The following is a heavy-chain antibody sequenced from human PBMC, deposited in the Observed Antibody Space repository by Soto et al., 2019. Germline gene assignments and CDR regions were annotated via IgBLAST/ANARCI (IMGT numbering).Heavy chain of an antibody. CDR3: AFRLWLRGLNTFDM. CDR2: VYYGGRT. CDR1: GDSISSTNYY. D-gene: IGHD5-18*01. Sequence: SETLSLTCTVSGDSISSTNYYWGWIRQPAGKGLEWIGSVYYGGRTYYNPSLKSRVAISVDTSKNQFSLKMSSVTAADTAVYYCAFRLWLRGLNTFDMWGQGTMVTVSS. V-gene: IGHV4-39*01. J-gene: IGHJ3*02.